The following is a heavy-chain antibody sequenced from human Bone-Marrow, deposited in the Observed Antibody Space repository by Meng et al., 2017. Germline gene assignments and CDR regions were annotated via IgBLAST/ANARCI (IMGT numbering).Heavy chain of an antibody. V-gene: IGHV1-2*06. Sequence: ASVKVSCKASGYTFPDYWLHWVRRAPGQGLEWMGRINPKSGDTHYAQKFQGRVTMTRDTSISTAYMELSRLRSDDTAVYYCVAALVVVAATGFDYWGQGTLVTVSS. CDR1: GYTFPDYW. D-gene: IGHD2-15*01. CDR3: VAALVVVAATGFDY. CDR2: INPKSGDT. J-gene: IGHJ4*02.